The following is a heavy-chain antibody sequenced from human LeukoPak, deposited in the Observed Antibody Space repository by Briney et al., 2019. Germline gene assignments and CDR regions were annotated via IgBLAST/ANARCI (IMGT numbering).Heavy chain of an antibody. CDR1: GFTFSDYY. CDR2: ISSSSSYT. J-gene: IGHJ4*02. Sequence: PGGSLRLSCAASGFTFSDYYMSWIRQAPGEGLGWVSYISSSSSYTNYADSVKGRFTISRDNAKNSLYLQMNSLRAEDTAVYYCARVRCSSTSCYSLFDYWGQGTLVTVSS. D-gene: IGHD2-2*01. V-gene: IGHV3-11*05. CDR3: ARVRCSSTSCYSLFDY.